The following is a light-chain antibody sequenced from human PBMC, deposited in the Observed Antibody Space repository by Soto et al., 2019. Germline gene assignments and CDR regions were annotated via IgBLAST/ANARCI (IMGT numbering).Light chain of an antibody. Sequence: QSALTQPASVSGSPGQSITISCTGTSSDIGGYNSVSWYQHHPGKAPKLMISEVTNRPSGVSNRFSGSKSGNTASLTISGLQAEDEADYYCSSYRSSNTLYVFXTGTKVTVL. J-gene: IGLJ1*01. CDR3: SSYRSSNTLYV. V-gene: IGLV2-14*01. CDR1: SSDIGGYNS. CDR2: EVT.